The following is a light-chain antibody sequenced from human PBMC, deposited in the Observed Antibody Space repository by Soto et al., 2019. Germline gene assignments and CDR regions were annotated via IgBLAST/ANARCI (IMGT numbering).Light chain of an antibody. Sequence: QSVLTQPPSASGSPGQSVTISCTGTSSDVGGYNYVSWYQQQSGKAPKLRIYEVSKRPSGVPDRFSGSKSGKTASLTVSGLQAEDEADYYCSSYAGSNNLVFGGGTQLTVL. CDR2: EVS. J-gene: IGLJ3*02. CDR1: SSDVGGYNY. CDR3: SSYAGSNNLV. V-gene: IGLV2-8*01.